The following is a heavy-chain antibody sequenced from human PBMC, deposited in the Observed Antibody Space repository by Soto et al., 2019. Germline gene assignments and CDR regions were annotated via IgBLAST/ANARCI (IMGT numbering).Heavy chain of an antibody. D-gene: IGHD3-3*01. J-gene: IGHJ3*02. CDR1: GYSISSGYY. V-gene: IGHV4-38-2*01. Sequence: SETLSFTCAVSGYSISSGYYWGWIRQPPGKGLEWIGSIYHSGSTYYNPSLKSRVTISVDTSKNQSSLKLSSVTAADTAVYYCASGGVGDAFDIWGQGTMVTVSS. CDR3: ASGGVGDAFDI. CDR2: IYHSGST.